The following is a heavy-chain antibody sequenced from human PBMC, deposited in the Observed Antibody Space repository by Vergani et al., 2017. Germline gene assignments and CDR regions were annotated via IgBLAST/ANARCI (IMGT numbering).Heavy chain of an antibody. D-gene: IGHD6-13*01. CDR2: FYTGGGT. Sequence: QVQLQESGPGLVRPSQTLSLTCTVSGGSISSGSYYWSWFRQPAGKVLEWIGRFYTGGGTSYNPSLKRRVTISVDTSKNQFSLQLSSVTAADTAVYYCARDRLYSTTWPFLLLDMDVWGQGTTVTVSS. CDR3: ARDRLYSTTWPFLLLDMDV. V-gene: IGHV4-61*02. J-gene: IGHJ6*02. CDR1: GGSISSGSYY.